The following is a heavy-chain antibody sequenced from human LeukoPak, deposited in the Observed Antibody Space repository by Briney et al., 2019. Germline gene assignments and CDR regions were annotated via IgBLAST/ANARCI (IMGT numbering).Heavy chain of an antibody. CDR2: ITSTSSKI. Sequence: PGGSLRLSCVASESTFSDYGMNWVRQAPGKGLEWISFITSTSSKIYYAASVKGRFTIARDNDMHSLYLQMNSLRVEDTAVYYCAGAILDPFYFYYYMDVWGKGTTVTVSS. V-gene: IGHV3-21*01. CDR3: AGAILDPFYFYYYMDV. J-gene: IGHJ6*03. D-gene: IGHD3/OR15-3a*01. CDR1: ESTFSDYG.